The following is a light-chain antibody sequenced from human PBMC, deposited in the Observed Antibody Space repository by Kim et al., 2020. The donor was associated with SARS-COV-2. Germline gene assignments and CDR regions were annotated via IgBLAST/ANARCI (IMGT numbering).Light chain of an antibody. V-gene: IGLV3-21*03. J-gene: IGLJ2*01. CDR1: NIGTNN. CDR3: QVWETSSDHMV. Sequence: ELTQPPSVSVAPGKTARITCGGNNIGTNNMHWYQQKPGQAPVLLVYDDSQRPSGIPERFSGSKSGNTATLTISRVEAGDEADYYCQVWETSSDHMVFGGGTQLTVL. CDR2: DDS.